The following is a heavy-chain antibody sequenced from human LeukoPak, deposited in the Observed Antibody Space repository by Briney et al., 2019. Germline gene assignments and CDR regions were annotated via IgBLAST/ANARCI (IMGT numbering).Heavy chain of an antibody. CDR1: GGTFSSYA. D-gene: IGHD2-2*02. CDR2: IIPIFGTA. V-gene: IGHV1-69*13. Sequence: VASVKVSCKAFGGTFSSYAISWVRQAPGQGLEWMGGIIPIFGTANYAQKFQGRVTITADESTSTAYMELSSLRSEDTAVYYCARVQYQLLYSGWFDPWGQGTLVTVSS. CDR3: ARVQYQLLYSGWFDP. J-gene: IGHJ5*02.